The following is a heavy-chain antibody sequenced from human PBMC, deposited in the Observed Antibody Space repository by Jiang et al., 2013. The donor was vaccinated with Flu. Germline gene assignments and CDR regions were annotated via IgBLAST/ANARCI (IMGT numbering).Heavy chain of an antibody. CDR1: GGTFSSYA. V-gene: IGHV1-69*01. CDR2: IIPIFGTA. Sequence: KASGGTFSSYAISWVRQAPGQGLEWMGGIIPIFGTANYAQKFQGRVTITADESTSTVYMELSSLRSEDTAVYYCARGVSSYYDFWSGYSSIHYWGQGTLVTVSS. J-gene: IGHJ4*02. D-gene: IGHD3-3*01. CDR3: ARGVSSYYDFWSGYSSIHY.